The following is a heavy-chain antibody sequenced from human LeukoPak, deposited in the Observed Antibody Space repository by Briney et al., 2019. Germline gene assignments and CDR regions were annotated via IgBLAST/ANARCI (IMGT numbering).Heavy chain of an antibody. J-gene: IGHJ5*02. Sequence: KPSETLSPTCSVSGGSINNYFWNWIRQPPGKGLEWIGYVSYSGSTSYSPSLRSRVTISVDRSKNQFSLRLTSVTAADTAVYFCARRDESAGYYYWFNPWSQGTLVTVSS. D-gene: IGHD3-9*01. CDR2: VSYSGST. CDR3: ARRDESAGYYYWFNP. V-gene: IGHV4-59*01. CDR1: GGSINNYF.